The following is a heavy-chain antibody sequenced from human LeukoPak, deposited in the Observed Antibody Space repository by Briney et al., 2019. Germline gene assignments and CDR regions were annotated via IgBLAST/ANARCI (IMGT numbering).Heavy chain of an antibody. D-gene: IGHD2-21*02. Sequence: ASVKVSCKASGYTFTSYAMNWVRQAPGQGLEWMGWINTNTGNPTYAQGFTGRFVFSLDTSVSTAYLQISSLKAEDTAVYYCARESSNCGGDCYSVHWYFDLWGRGTLVTVSS. CDR2: INTNTGNP. V-gene: IGHV7-4-1*02. J-gene: IGHJ2*01. CDR3: ARESSNCGGDCYSVHWYFDL. CDR1: GYTFTSYA.